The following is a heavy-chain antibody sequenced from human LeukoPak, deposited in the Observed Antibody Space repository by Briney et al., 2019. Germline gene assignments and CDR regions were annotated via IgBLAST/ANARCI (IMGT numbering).Heavy chain of an antibody. J-gene: IGHJ4*02. Sequence: GWSLRLSCAASGFTFSSYAMHWVRQAPGKGLEWVAVISYDGSNKYYADSVKGRLTISRDNSKNTLYLQMNSLRAEDTAVYYCARDRGRYYYDSSAYFDYWGQGTLVTVSS. CDR3: ARDRGRYYYDSSAYFDY. CDR2: ISYDGSNK. D-gene: IGHD3-22*01. V-gene: IGHV3-30*01. CDR1: GFTFSSYA.